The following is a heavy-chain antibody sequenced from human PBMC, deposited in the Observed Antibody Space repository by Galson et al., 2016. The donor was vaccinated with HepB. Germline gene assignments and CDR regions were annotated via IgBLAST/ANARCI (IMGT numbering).Heavy chain of an antibody. CDR2: IYQSGDT. D-gene: IGHD2-15*01. CDR3: ARHPARAGSAFFDD. J-gene: IGHJ4*02. V-gene: IGHV4-4*02. CDR1: GGAISENYW. Sequence: SETLSLTCAASGGAISENYWWTWVRQPPGKGLEWIGEIYQSGDTNFNPSLQSRVTMSVDKSKNLFSLSLTSVTAADTAMYYCARHPARAGSAFFDDWGQGSLVTVSS.